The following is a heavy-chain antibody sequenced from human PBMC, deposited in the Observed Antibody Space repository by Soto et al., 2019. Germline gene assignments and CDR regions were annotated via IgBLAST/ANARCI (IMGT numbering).Heavy chain of an antibody. D-gene: IGHD6-19*01. J-gene: IGHJ1*01. CDR1: GGSFSGYY. CDR3: ARGRVIIANASGWPTYFHH. CDR2: IYHSGST. V-gene: IGHV4-34*01. Sequence: QVQLQQWGAGLLKPSETLSLTCAVYGGSFSGYYWNWIRQPPGKGLEWIGEIYHSGSTNYNPSLKSRVTISVDTSKNQFSLKLISVTAADTAVYYCARGRVIIANASGWPTYFHHWGQGTLVTVSS.